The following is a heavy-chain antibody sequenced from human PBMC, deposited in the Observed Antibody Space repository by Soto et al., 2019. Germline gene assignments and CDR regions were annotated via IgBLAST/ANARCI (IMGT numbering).Heavy chain of an antibody. V-gene: IGHV1-2*04. D-gene: IGHD1-1*01. Sequence: QVQLVQSGAEVKKPGASVKVSCKASGYTFTGYYMHWVRQAPGQGLEWMGWINPNSGGTNYAQKFQGWVTMTRDTSISTAYMELSRLRSDDTAVYYCARGPTRYNWNAVTYYYYGMDVWGQGTTVTVSS. CDR3: ARGPTRYNWNAVTYYYYGMDV. J-gene: IGHJ6*02. CDR2: INPNSGGT. CDR1: GYTFTGYY.